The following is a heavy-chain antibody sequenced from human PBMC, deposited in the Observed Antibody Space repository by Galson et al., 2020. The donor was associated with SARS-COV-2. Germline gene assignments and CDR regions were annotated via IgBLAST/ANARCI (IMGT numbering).Heavy chain of an antibody. CDR1: GFTFRDNW. CDR3: ASGLSSNCLDY. V-gene: IGHV3-74*01. CDR2: INRDGSTT. J-gene: IGHJ4*02. Sequence: GESLKISCAASGFTFRDNWMFWVRQAPGKGLVWVSRINRDGSTTNYADSVKGRITISRDNAKNTLFLQINSLRAEDTAVYFCASGLSSNCLDYWGQGTLVSVSS. D-gene: IGHD2-15*01.